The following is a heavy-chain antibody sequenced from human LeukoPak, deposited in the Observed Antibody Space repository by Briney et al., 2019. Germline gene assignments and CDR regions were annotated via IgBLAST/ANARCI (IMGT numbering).Heavy chain of an antibody. CDR1: GGTFSSYA. V-gene: IGHV1-69*04. J-gene: IGHJ4*02. CDR3: ARVASVAGVDY. CDR2: IIPILGIA. Sequence: GASVKVSCKASGGTFSSYAISWVRQAPGQGLEWMGRIIPILGIANYAQKFQGRVTITADKSTSTAYMELSGLRSEDTAVYYCARVASVAGVDYWGQGTLVTVSS. D-gene: IGHD6-19*01.